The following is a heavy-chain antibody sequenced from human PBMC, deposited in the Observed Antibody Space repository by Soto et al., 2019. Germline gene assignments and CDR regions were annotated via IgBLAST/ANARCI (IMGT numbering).Heavy chain of an antibody. V-gene: IGHV4-34*01. CDR3: ARGRGYTD. CDR2: INHSGST. J-gene: IGHJ4*02. CDR1: GGSFSGYY. Sequence: SETLSLTCAVYGGSFSGYYWSWIRQPPGKGLEWIGEINHSGSTNYNPSLKSRVTMSVDTSKNQFSLKLSSVTAADTAVYYCARGRGYTDWGQGTLVTVSS. D-gene: IGHD5-18*01.